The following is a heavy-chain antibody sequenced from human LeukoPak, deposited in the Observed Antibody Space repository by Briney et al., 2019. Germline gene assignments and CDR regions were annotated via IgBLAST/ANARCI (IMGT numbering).Heavy chain of an antibody. J-gene: IGHJ2*01. CDR3: ATGWDPDWYFDL. Sequence: SQTLSLTCTVSGGSISSGGYYWSWIRQPPGKGLEWIGEINHSGSTNYNPSLKSRATISVDTSKNQFSLKLSSVTAADTAVYYCATGWDPDWYFDLWGRGTLVTVSS. CDR1: GGSISSGGYY. CDR2: INHSGST. V-gene: IGHV4-31*03. D-gene: IGHD1-26*01.